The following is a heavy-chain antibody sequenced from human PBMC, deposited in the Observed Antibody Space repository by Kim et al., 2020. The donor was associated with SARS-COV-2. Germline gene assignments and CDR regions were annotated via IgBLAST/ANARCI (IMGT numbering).Heavy chain of an antibody. Sequence: ASVKVSCKASGYTFTSYDINWVRQATGQGLEWMGWMNPNSGNTGYAQKFQGRVTMTRNTSISTAYMELSSLRSEDTAVYYCARLNFDWLLLAGDYGMDVWGQGTTVTVSS. CDR2: MNPNSGNT. CDR3: ARLNFDWLLLAGDYGMDV. CDR1: GYTFTSYD. V-gene: IGHV1-8*01. D-gene: IGHD3-9*01. J-gene: IGHJ6*02.